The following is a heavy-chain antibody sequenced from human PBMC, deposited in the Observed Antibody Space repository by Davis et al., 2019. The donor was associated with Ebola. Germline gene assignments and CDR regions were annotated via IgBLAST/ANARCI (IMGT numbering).Heavy chain of an antibody. Sequence: ESPKISRAAPRFTFCRYWMHWVRPAPGKGLVYVPRISSDGGITSYADSVKGRFTISRDDAKSTLYLQMNSLTAEDTAVYYCVRTTYGAPEYWGQGTLVNVSS. CDR1: RFTFCRYW. V-gene: IGHV3-74*01. CDR2: ISSDGGIT. CDR3: VRTTYGAPEY. D-gene: IGHD4-17*01. J-gene: IGHJ4*02.